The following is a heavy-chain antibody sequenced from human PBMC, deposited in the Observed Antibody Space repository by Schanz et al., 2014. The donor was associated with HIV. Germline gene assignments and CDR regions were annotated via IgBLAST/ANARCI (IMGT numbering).Heavy chain of an antibody. CDR2: INHRGNT. J-gene: IGHJ1*01. CDR3: ARRSLNLITMTPKYFDH. V-gene: IGHV4-34*01. CDR1: GGSFSAYY. Sequence: QVQLQQWGAGLLKPSETLSLTCVVYGGSFSAYYWSWIRQPPGKGLEWIGKINHRGNTNYNPSLKSRVTISVAPFKNHFSLKMSSVTAADTAVYYCARRSLNLITMTPKYFDHWGQGTLVTVSS. D-gene: IGHD3-22*01.